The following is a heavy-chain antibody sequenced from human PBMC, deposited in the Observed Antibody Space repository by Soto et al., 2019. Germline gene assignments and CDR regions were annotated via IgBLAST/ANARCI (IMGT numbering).Heavy chain of an antibody. V-gene: IGHV1-69*01. J-gene: IGHJ4*02. CDR2: IMPFFGSG. CDR1: RGTFTNYA. Sequence: QVYLVQSGAEVKKPGSSVKVSCKALRGTFTNYAFSWVRQAPGQGLEWMGGIMPFFGSGNYAQKFQGRINITADGSTSSVYLELTSLRSEDTAVYYCASDRAGYYSHFVYWGQGTLVTVSS. D-gene: IGHD3-22*01. CDR3: ASDRAGYYSHFVY.